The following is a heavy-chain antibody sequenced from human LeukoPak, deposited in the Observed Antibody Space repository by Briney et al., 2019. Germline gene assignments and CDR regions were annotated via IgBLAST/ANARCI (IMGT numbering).Heavy chain of an antibody. CDR1: GGTFSSYA. Sequence: SVKVSCKASGGTFSSYAISWVRQAPGQGLEWMGRIIPILGIANYAQKFQGRVTITADKSTSTAYMELSSLRSEDTAVYYCARAVRNQLLSDYWGQGTLVTVSS. V-gene: IGHV1-69*04. CDR3: ARAVRNQLLSDY. CDR2: IIPILGIA. J-gene: IGHJ4*02. D-gene: IGHD2-2*01.